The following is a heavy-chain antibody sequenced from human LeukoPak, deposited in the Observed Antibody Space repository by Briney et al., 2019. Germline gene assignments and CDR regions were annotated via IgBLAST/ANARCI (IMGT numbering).Heavy chain of an antibody. V-gene: IGHV4-59*01. J-gene: IGHJ4*02. Sequence: SETLSLTCTVSGGSISGYYWSWIRQPPGKGLEWIGYIYYSGSTNYNPSLKSRVTISVDTSKNQFFLKLSSVTAADTAVYYCARDRAGYSSSWYGFDYWGQGTLVTVSS. CDR3: ARDRAGYSSSWYGFDY. D-gene: IGHD6-13*01. CDR2: IYYSGST. CDR1: GGSISGYY.